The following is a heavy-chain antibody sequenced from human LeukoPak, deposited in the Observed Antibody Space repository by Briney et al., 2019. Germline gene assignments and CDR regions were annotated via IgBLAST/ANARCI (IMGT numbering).Heavy chain of an antibody. Sequence: GGSLRLPCAASGFTFSNYAMSWVRQAPGKGLEWVSTISGSGGSTYYADSVKSRFTISRDTSKNTLYLQMNSLRAEDTAVYYCAKTGAVAPLNWFDPWGQGTLVTVSS. CDR3: AKTGAVAPLNWFDP. D-gene: IGHD6-19*01. CDR1: GFTFSNYA. CDR2: ISGSGGST. J-gene: IGHJ5*02. V-gene: IGHV3-23*01.